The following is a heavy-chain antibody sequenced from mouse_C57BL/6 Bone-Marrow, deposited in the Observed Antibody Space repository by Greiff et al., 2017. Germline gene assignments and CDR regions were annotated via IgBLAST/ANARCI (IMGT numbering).Heavy chain of an antibody. Sequence: EVKLMGSGGDLVKPGGALKLSCAAPGFTFSSYGLSLVRPTPDKRLGWVATISSGGSYTYYPDSVKGRFTISRDNAKNTLYLQMSSLKSEDTAMYYCARCTVVAPYFDYWGQGTTLTVSS. CDR1: GFTFSSYG. J-gene: IGHJ2*01. D-gene: IGHD1-1*01. CDR3: ARCTVVAPYFDY. V-gene: IGHV5-6*01. CDR2: ISSGGSYT.